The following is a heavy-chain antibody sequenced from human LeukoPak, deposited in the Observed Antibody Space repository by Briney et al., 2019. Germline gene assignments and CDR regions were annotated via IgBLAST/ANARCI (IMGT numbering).Heavy chain of an antibody. D-gene: IGHD2-21*01. Sequence: PSETLSLTCAVYGGSFSGYYWSWIRQPPGKGLEWIGEINHSGSTNYNPSLKSRVTISVDTSKNQFSLKLSSVTAADTAVYYCAREVINYYYYYMDVWGKGTTVTASS. CDR3: AREVINYYYYYMDV. CDR1: GGSFSGYY. V-gene: IGHV4-34*01. CDR2: INHSGST. J-gene: IGHJ6*03.